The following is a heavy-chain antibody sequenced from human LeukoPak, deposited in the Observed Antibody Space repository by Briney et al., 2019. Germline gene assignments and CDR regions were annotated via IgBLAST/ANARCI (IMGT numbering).Heavy chain of an antibody. V-gene: IGHV1-69*02. J-gene: IGHJ3*02. CDR3: ARTSPIVGATGGAFDI. CDR1: GYTFTGYY. Sequence: SVKVSCKASGYTFTGYYMHWVRQAPGQGLEWMGRIIPILGIANYAQKFQGRVTITADKSTSTAYMELSSLRSEDTAVYYCARTSPIVGATGGAFDIWGQGTMVTVSS. CDR2: IIPILGIA. D-gene: IGHD1-26*01.